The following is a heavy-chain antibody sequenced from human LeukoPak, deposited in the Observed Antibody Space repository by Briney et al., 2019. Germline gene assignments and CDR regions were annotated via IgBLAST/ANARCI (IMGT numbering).Heavy chain of an antibody. CDR1: GSSISSYY. J-gene: IGHJ4*02. D-gene: IGHD6-13*01. CDR2: IYTSGST. V-gene: IGHV4-4*07. Sequence: PSETLSLTCTVSGSSISSYYWSWIRQPAGKGLEWIGRIYTSGSTNYNPSLKSRVTMSVDTSKNQFSLKLNSVTPEDTAVYYCARDPSLGIAAAYFDYWGQGTLVTVSS. CDR3: ARDPSLGIAAAYFDY.